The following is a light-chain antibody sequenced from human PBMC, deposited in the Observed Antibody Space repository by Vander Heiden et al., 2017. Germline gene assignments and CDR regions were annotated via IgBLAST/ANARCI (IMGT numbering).Light chain of an antibody. CDR1: SGDVGNYNR. J-gene: IGLJ2*01. CDR2: EVS. Sequence: QSALTQPPSVSGSPGQSVTTSCTGASGDVGNYNRVSWYQQSPGTAPKLIIYEVSSRHSGVPDRVSGSKSGNKASLTISGLQAEDEAHYDCSSYTSAIIVLLGGGTKLTVI. CDR3: SSYTSAIIVL. V-gene: IGLV2-18*02.